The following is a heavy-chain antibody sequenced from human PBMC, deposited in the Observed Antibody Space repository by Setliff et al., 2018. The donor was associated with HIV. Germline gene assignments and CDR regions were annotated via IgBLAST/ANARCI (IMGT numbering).Heavy chain of an antibody. CDR2: VKSDRDGGTV. CDR3: TTLVGANPWPEAFDI. Sequence: GGSLRLSCAASGFTFNKAWVNWVRQAPGKALEWVGRVKSDRDGGTVDYAAPVKGRFTISIDDSRQTLYLQMNSLKTEDTAVYYCTTLVGANPWPEAFDIWGHGTMVTVSS. CDR1: GFTFNKAW. J-gene: IGHJ3*02. D-gene: IGHD1-26*01. V-gene: IGHV3-15*07.